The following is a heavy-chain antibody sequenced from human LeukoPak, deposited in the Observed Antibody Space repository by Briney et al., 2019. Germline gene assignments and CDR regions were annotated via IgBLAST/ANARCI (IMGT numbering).Heavy chain of an antibody. J-gene: IGHJ4*02. D-gene: IGHD5-24*01. CDR2: MHYRGTT. V-gene: IGHV4-39*01. Sequence: SETLSLTCTVSGVSISSSNNFWGWIRQPPGKGLEWIGSMHYRGTTYYIPSLKSRVTISVDTSKNQFSLKLSSVTAADTAVYYCARHEEEDGYNARTFDFWGQGTLVTVSS. CDR1: GVSISSSNNF. CDR3: ARHEEEDGYNARTFDF.